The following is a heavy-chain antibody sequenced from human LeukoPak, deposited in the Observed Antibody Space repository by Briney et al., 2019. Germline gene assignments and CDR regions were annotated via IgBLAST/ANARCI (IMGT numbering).Heavy chain of an antibody. CDR3: AREWSTHMSYWFDP. CDR2: ISSSGSTI. J-gene: IGHJ5*02. D-gene: IGHD2-2*01. Sequence: GGSLRLSCAASGFTFSDYYMSWIRQAPGKGLEWVSYISSSGSTIYYADSVKGRFTISRDNAKNSLYLQMNSLRAEDTAVYYCAREWSTHMSYWFDPWGQGTLVTVSS. V-gene: IGHV3-11*01. CDR1: GFTFSDYY.